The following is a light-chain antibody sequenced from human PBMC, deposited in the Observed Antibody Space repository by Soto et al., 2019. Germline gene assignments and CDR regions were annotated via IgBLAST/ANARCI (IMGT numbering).Light chain of an antibody. CDR3: QQYGSPPSLT. CDR1: QSVSSSY. Sequence: EIVLTQSPGTLSLSPGERATLSCRASQSVSSSYLAWYQQKPGQAPRLLIYGASSRATGIPDRFSGSGSGTDFTLTISRLEPGDLAVYYCQQYGSPPSLTFGGGTKVEIK. J-gene: IGKJ4*01. V-gene: IGKV3-20*01. CDR2: GAS.